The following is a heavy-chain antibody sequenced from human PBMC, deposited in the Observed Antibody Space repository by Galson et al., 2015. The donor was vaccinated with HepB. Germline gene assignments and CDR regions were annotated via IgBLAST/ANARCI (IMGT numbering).Heavy chain of an antibody. CDR2: ISGYNGNT. CDR3: ARGVYYNILTGNADYNWFDP. CDR1: GYTFTNYI. J-gene: IGHJ5*02. V-gene: IGHV1-18*04. Sequence: SVKVSCKASGYTFTNYIITWVRQAPGQGLEWMGWISGYNGNTNYAQKFQGRVTMTTDTSTNAAYMELRSLRSDDTAVYYCARGVYYNILTGNADYNWFDPWGQGTLVTVSS. D-gene: IGHD3-9*01.